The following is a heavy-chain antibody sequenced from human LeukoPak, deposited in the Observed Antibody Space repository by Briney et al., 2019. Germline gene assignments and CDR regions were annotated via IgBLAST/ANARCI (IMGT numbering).Heavy chain of an antibody. D-gene: IGHD3-22*01. CDR3: GMASDTSGYYFFRLDY. CDR1: GFTFSSYA. Sequence: PGGSLRLSCAASGFTFSSYAMSWVRQAPGKGLEWVSTILGGGGGTYYADSVKGRFTISRDSSNNRVYLQMVSLRAEDTAVYYCGMASDTSGYYFFRLDYWGQGTLVTVSS. V-gene: IGHV3-23*01. J-gene: IGHJ4*02. CDR2: ILGGGGGT.